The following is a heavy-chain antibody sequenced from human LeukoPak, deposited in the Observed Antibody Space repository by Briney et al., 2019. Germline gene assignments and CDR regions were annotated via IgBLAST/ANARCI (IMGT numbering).Heavy chain of an antibody. V-gene: IGHV3-11*01. CDR2: ISSSGSTI. CDR3: AREAGYDSSGYNFDY. J-gene: IGHJ4*02. CDR1: GFTFSDYY. D-gene: IGHD3-22*01. Sequence: GRSLRLSCAASGFTFSDYYMSWIRQAPGKGLEWVSYISSSGSTIYYADSVKGRFTISRDNAKNSLYLQMNSLRAEDTAVYYCAREAGYDSSGYNFDYWGQGTLVTVSS.